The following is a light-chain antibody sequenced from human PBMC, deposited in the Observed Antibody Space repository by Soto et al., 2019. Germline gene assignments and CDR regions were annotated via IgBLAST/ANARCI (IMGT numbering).Light chain of an antibody. Sequence: QSALTQPPSASGSPGQSVTISCTGTSSDVGYYNYVSWYQQHPGKAPKLMFYEVSKRPSGVPDRFSGSKSGNTASLTVSGLQPEDEDDYYCSSYAGSNTVIFGGGTKLTVL. CDR1: SSDVGYYNY. CDR3: SSYAGSNTVI. J-gene: IGLJ2*01. V-gene: IGLV2-8*01. CDR2: EVS.